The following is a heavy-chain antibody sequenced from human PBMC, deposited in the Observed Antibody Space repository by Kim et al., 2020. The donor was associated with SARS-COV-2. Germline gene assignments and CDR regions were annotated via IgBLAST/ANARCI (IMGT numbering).Heavy chain of an antibody. J-gene: IGHJ4*02. CDR3: ARDPVDTAMDSLDY. Sequence: GGSLRLSCAASGFTFSSYEMNWVRQAPGKGLEWVSYISSSGSTIYYADSVKGRFTISRDNAKNSLYLQMNSLRAEDTAVYYCARDPVDTAMDSLDYWGQGTLVTVSS. CDR1: GFTFSSYE. D-gene: IGHD5-18*01. V-gene: IGHV3-48*03. CDR2: ISSSGSTI.